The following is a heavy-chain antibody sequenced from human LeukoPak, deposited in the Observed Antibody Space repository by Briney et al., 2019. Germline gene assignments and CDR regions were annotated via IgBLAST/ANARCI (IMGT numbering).Heavy chain of an antibody. CDR2: ISYGGTT. CDR3: ARAVPLKGPIGSSYYFDY. J-gene: IGHJ4*02. D-gene: IGHD3-10*01. V-gene: IGHV4-39*07. Sequence: KASETLSLTCTVSGGSISSSTYYWGWIRQPPGKGLEWIGSISYGGTTYYNPSLNSRVTISVDTSKNQFSLKLSSVTAADTAVYYCARAVPLKGPIGSSYYFDYWGQGTLVTVSS. CDR1: GGSISSSTYY.